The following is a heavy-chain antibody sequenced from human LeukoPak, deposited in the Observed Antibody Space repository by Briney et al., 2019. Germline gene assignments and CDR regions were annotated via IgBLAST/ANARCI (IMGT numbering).Heavy chain of an antibody. CDR2: TVSEIDGGTT. V-gene: IGHV3-15*04. D-gene: IGHD4-17*01. CDR3: TTEGSDYGFDY. J-gene: IGHJ4*02. CDR1: GFTFNYAW. Sequence: PGGSLRLSCAASGFTFNYAWMSWVRQVPGKGLEWVGQTVSEIDGGTTDYAAPVKGRFTISRDDSKNTLYLQMNSLKTEDTAVYYCTTEGSDYGFDYWGQGTLVTVSS.